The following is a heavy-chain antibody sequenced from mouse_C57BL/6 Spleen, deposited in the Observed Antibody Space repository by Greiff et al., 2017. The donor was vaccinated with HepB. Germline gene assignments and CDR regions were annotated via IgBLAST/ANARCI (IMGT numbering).Heavy chain of an antibody. CDR2: INPYNGGT. D-gene: IGHD2-1*01. CDR1: GYTFTDYY. CDR3: ARDGNSKWFAY. J-gene: IGHJ3*01. Sequence: EVQLQQSGPVLVKPGASVKMSCKASGYTFTDYYMNWVKQSHGKSLEWIGVINPYNGGTSYNQKFKGKATLTVDKSSSTAYMELNSLTSEDSAVYYCARDGNSKWFAYWGQGTLVTVSA. V-gene: IGHV1-19*01.